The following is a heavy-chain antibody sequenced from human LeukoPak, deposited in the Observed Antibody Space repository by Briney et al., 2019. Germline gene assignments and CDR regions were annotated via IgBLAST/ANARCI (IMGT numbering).Heavy chain of an antibody. J-gene: IGHJ4*02. CDR2: ISSSGSTI. Sequence: GGSLRLSCTTSGFTFRSYAMSWVRQAPGKGLEWVSYISSSGSTIYYADSVKGRFTISRDNAKNSLYLQMNSLRAEDTAVYYCASAVTMVRGVIDWGQGTLVTVSS. D-gene: IGHD3-10*01. CDR3: ASAVTMVRGVID. V-gene: IGHV3-48*03. CDR1: GFTFRSYA.